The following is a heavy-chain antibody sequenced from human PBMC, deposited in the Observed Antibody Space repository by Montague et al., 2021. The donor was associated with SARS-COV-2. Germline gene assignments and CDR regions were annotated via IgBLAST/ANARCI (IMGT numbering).Heavy chain of an antibody. V-gene: IGHV4-39*01. CDR1: GGSISSSSYY. D-gene: IGHD3-9*01. CDR2: IYYSGST. J-gene: IGHJ5*02. CDR3: ARRSYDILTGYSIPNWFEP. Sequence: SETLSLTCTVSGGSISSSSYYWGWIRQPPGKGLEWIGSIYYSGSTYYNPSLKSRVTISVDTSKNQFSLKLSSVTAADTAVYYCARRSYDILTGYSIPNWFEPWGQGTLVTVSS.